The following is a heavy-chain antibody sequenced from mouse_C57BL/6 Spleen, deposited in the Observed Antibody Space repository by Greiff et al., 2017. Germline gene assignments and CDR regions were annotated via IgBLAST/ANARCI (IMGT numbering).Heavy chain of an antibody. CDR1: GFSLTSYG. D-gene: IGHD2-5*01. J-gene: IGHJ1*03. V-gene: IGHV2-2*01. CDR3: ARYSNYDWYFDV. Sequence: VQLQQSGPGLVQPSQCLSITCTVSGFSLTSYGVHWVRQSPGKGLEWLGVIWSGGSTDYNAAFISRLSISKDNSKSQVFFKMNSLQADDTAIYYCARYSNYDWYFDVWGTGTTVTVSS. CDR2: IWSGGST.